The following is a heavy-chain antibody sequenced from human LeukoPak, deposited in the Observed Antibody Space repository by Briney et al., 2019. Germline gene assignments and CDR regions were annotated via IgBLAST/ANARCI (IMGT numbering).Heavy chain of an antibody. J-gene: IGHJ3*02. CDR1: GGTFSSYA. Sequence: SVNVSCKASGGTFSSYAISWVRQAAGQGLERMGGIIPIFGTANYAQKFQGRVTITADESTSTAYMELSSLRSEDTAVYYCARPDYGGNSGAFDIWGQGTMVTVSS. V-gene: IGHV1-69*13. CDR2: IIPIFGTA. CDR3: ARPDYGGNSGAFDI. D-gene: IGHD4-23*01.